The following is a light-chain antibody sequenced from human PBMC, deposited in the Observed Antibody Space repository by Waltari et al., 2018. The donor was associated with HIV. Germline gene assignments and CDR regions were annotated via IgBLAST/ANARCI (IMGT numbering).Light chain of an antibody. V-gene: IGLV1-40*01. CDR3: QSYDVTLSGPLV. J-gene: IGLJ2*01. Sequence: QSVLTQPPSVSGAPGQRVTISCTGSDSNIGAGDDVPWYQPLPGTAPKLLIYGNSNRPSGVPDRFSGSRSGTSASLAITGLQAEDEADYYCQSYDVTLSGPLVFGGGTKLTVL. CDR1: DSNIGAGDD. CDR2: GNS.